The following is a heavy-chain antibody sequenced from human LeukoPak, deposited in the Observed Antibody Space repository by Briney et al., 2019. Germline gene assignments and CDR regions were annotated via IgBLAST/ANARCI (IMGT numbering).Heavy chain of an antibody. CDR1: GYTLTGYY. V-gene: IGHV1-2*02. J-gene: IGHJ4*02. Sequence: ASVKVSCKASGYTLTGYYMHWLRQAPGQGLEWMGWINPNSGDTNYAQKFQGRVTMTRDTSISTAYMELSRLTSDDTAVYYCAKNPCEYYFDYWGQGTLVTVSS. CDR3: AKNPCEYYFDY. CDR2: INPNSGDT. D-gene: IGHD1-14*01.